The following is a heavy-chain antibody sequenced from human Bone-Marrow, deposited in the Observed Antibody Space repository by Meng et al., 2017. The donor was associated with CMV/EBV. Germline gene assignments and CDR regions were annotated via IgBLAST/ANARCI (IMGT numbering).Heavy chain of an antibody. V-gene: IGHV3-53*01. CDR1: GFTVSSNY. D-gene: IGHD2-15*01. J-gene: IGHJ4*02. Sequence: ESLKISCAASGFTVSSNYMSWIRQAPGKGLEWVSVIYSGGTPYYADSVKGRFTISRDNSKNTLYLQMNSLRAEDTAVYYCARQSGGSCFDSWGQGTLVTVSS. CDR3: ARQSGGSCFDS. CDR2: IYSGGTP.